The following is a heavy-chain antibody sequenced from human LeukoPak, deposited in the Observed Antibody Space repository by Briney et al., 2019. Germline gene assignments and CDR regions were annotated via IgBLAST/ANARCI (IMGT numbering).Heavy chain of an antibody. CDR3: ARDHRSGSYRDH. CDR1: GFTFSSHW. V-gene: IGHV3-74*01. CDR2: INPAGSDT. Sequence: GGSLRLSCAASGFTFSSHWMHWVRQAPGKGLVWVSRINPAGSDTRYADSVKGRFTISRDNAKNSLYLQMNSLRAEDTAVYYCARDHRSGSYRDHWGQGTLVTVSS. D-gene: IGHD1-26*01. J-gene: IGHJ4*02.